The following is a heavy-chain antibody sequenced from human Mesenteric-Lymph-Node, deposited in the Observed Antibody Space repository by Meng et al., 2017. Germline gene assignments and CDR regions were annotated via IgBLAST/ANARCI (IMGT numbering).Heavy chain of an antibody. Sequence: GGSLRLSCTASGFTFGDYAMSWVRQAPGKGLEWVGFIRTKTYGETTEYAASVKGRFTVSRDDSKSITYLQMNSLKTEDTALYYCTRGGMKSPMWVPGCWGQGTLVTVSS. CDR3: TRGGMKSPMWVPGC. V-gene: IGHV3-49*04. J-gene: IGHJ4*02. CDR1: GFTFGDYA. CDR2: IRTKTYGETT. D-gene: IGHD3-16*01.